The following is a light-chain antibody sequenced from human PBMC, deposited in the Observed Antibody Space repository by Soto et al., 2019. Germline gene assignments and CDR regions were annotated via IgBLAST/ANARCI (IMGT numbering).Light chain of an antibody. CDR2: EVS. CDR1: SSDVGGYNY. J-gene: IGLJ1*01. CDR3: SSYAGGNIFYV. Sequence: QSALTQPPSASGSPGQSVTISCTGTSSDVGGYNYVSWYQQHPDKAPKLMIYEVSKRPSGVPDRFSGSKSGNTASLTVSGLQAEYDADYYCSSYAGGNIFYVFGTGTKLTVL. V-gene: IGLV2-8*01.